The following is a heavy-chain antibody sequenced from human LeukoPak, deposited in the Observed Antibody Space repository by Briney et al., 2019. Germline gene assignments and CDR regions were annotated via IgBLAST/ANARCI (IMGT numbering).Heavy chain of an antibody. D-gene: IGHD4-17*01. CDR2: IYYSGST. V-gene: IGHV4-39*01. CDR1: GGSISSSSYY. Sequence: PSETLSLTCTVSGGSISSSSYYWGWIRQPPGKGLEWNGSIYYSGSTYYNPSLKSRVTISVDTSKNQFSLKLSSVTAADTAVYYCARSRATYGDPNWFDPWGQGTLVTVSS. CDR3: ARSRATYGDPNWFDP. J-gene: IGHJ5*02.